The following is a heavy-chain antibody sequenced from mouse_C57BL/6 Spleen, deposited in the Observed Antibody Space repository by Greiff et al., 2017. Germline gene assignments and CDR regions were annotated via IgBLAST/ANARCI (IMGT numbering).Heavy chain of an antibody. J-gene: IGHJ2*01. V-gene: IGHV1-59*01. D-gene: IGHD2-4*01. CDR3: ARGGGLGNVDY. CDR1: GYTFTSYW. CDR2: IDPSDSYT. Sequence: QVQLQQPGAELVRPGTSVKLSCKASGYTFTSYWMHWVKQRPGQGLEWIGVIDPSDSYTNYNQKFKGKATLTVDTSASTADMQLSSLTSEGSAVYYCARGGGLGNVDYWGQGTTHAVSS.